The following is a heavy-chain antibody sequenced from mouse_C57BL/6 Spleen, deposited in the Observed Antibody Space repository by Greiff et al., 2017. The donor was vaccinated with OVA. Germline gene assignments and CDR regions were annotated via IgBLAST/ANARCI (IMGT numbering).Heavy chain of an antibody. CDR3: ARRGYGSSYDYAMDY. CDR1: GYTFTDYY. J-gene: IGHJ4*01. Sequence: EVQLQQSGPELVKPGASVKISCKASGYTFTDYYMNWVKQSHGKSLEWIGDINPNNGGTSYNQKFKGKATLTVDKSSSTAYMELRSLTSEDSAVYYCARRGYGSSYDYAMDYWGQGTSVTVSS. V-gene: IGHV1-26*01. CDR2: INPNNGGT. D-gene: IGHD1-1*01.